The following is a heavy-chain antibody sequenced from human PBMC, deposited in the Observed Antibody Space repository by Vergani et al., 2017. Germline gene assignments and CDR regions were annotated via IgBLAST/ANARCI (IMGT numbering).Heavy chain of an antibody. CDR2: ISSSSSTI. CDR1: GFTFSSYS. V-gene: IGHV3-48*01. J-gene: IGHJ6*02. D-gene: IGHD3-9*01. Sequence: EVQLVESGGGLVQPGGSLRLSCAASGFTFSSYSMNWVRQAPGKGLEWVSYISSSSSTIYYADSVKGRFTISRDNAKNSLYLQMNSLRAEDTAVYYCARARNYDILLEVASRGMDVWGQGTTVTVSS. CDR3: ARARNYDILLEVASRGMDV.